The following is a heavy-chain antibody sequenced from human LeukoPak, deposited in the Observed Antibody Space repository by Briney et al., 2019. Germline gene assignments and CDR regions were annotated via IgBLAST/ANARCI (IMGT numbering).Heavy chain of an antibody. V-gene: IGHV1-69*04. J-gene: IGHJ6*02. CDR2: IIPILGIA. CDR3: AREFCASSTSCYTSRRDYGMDV. D-gene: IGHD2-2*02. Sequence: ASVKVSCKASGGTFISYAISWVRQAPGQGLEWMGRIIPILGIANYAQKFQGRVTMTRDTSISTAYMELSRLRSDDTAVYYCAREFCASSTSCYTSRRDYGMDVWGQGTTVTVSS. CDR1: GGTFISYA.